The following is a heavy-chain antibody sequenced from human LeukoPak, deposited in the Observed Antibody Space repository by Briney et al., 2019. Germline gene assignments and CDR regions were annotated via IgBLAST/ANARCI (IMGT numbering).Heavy chain of an antibody. CDR3: ARSRGLAHYFDY. CDR2: IYYSGST. J-gene: IGHJ4*02. V-gene: IGHV4-59*01. CDR1: GGSISSYY. D-gene: IGHD2-15*01. Sequence: PSETLSLTCTVSGGSISSYYWSWIRQPPGKGLEWIGYIYYSGSTNYNPSLKSRVTISVDTSKNQFSLKLSSVTAADTAVYYCARSRGLAHYFDYWGQGTLVTVSS.